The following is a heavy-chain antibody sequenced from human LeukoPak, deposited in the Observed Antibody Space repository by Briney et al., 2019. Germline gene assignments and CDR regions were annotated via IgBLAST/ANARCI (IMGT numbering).Heavy chain of an antibody. V-gene: IGHV4-31*03. CDR2: IYYSGST. CDR3: ARESSSSWYKVTDY. J-gene: IGHJ4*02. D-gene: IGHD6-13*01. CDR1: GGSISSGGYY. Sequence: PSETLSLTCTVSGGSISSGGYYWSWIRQHPGKGLEWIGYIYYSGSTYYNPSLKSRVTISVDTSKNQFSLKLSSVTAADTAVYYCARESSSSWYKVTDYWGQGTLVTVSS.